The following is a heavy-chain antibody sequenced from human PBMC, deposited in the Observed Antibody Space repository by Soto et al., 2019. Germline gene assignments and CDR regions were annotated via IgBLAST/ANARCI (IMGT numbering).Heavy chain of an antibody. J-gene: IGHJ4*02. CDR3: ARHASSIAAPTFDY. V-gene: IGHV4-39*01. CDR2: IYNSGST. Sequence: SETLALTCTVSGGSISSSSYYWGWIRQPPGKGLEWIGSIYNSGSTDYNPSLKSRVTISVDTSKNQFSLKLSSVTAADTAVYYCARHASSIAAPTFDYWGQGTLVTVSS. CDR1: GGSISSSSYY. D-gene: IGHD6-6*01.